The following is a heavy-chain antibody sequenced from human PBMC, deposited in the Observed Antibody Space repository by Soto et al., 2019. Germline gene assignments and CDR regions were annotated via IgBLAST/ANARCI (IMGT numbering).Heavy chain of an antibody. Sequence: PGGSLRLSCEGSGFTFEDYTMHWVRQIPGKGLEWVSLISGSGGSTYYADSVKGRFTISRDNTKNTLYLQMNSLRAEDTAMYYCAKQLYFSDHYGMDVWGQGTTVTVSS. D-gene: IGHD1-1*01. V-gene: IGHV3-43*01. J-gene: IGHJ6*02. CDR2: ISGSGGST. CDR1: GFTFEDYT. CDR3: AKQLYFSDHYGMDV.